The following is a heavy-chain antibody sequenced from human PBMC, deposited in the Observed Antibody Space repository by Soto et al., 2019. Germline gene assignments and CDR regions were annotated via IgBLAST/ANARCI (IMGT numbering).Heavy chain of an antibody. CDR2: VNHRGST. D-gene: IGHD2-15*01. V-gene: IGHV4-34*01. J-gene: IGHJ4*02. Sequence: PSETLSLTCAVYGGSFSDYYWSWIRQPPGKGLEWIGEVNHRGSTNYNPSLKSRVTISADTSKNQFSLKLRSVTAADTAVYYCARGLSMKVVVQRDAPDKYYFDSWGRGTLVTVSS. CDR1: GGSFSDYY. CDR3: ARGLSMKVVVQRDAPDKYYFDS.